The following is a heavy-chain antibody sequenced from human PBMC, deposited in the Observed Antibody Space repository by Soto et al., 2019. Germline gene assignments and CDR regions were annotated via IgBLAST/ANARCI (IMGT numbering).Heavy chain of an antibody. CDR3: ARGLLFYDSDGFSWDDAFDI. Sequence: QMHLQESGSGLVKPSQTLSLTCAVSGGSLSSSAYSWSWIRQPPGKGLEWIGFIYQSGSTYYNPSLKSRVTMSLDRPKNQFSLKLSSVTAADTAVYYCARGLLFYDSDGFSWDDAFDIWGQGTMVTVSS. CDR2: IYQSGST. V-gene: IGHV4-30-2*01. J-gene: IGHJ3*02. CDR1: GGSLSSSAYS. D-gene: IGHD3-22*01.